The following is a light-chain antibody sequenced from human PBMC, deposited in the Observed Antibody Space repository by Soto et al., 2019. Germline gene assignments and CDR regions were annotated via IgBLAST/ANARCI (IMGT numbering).Light chain of an antibody. V-gene: IGKV1-5*03. CDR3: QRYNWYPYS. CDR2: RAS. CDR1: QSISSW. Sequence: DIQMTQSPSTLSASVGDRVTITCRASQSISSWLAWYQQKPGEAPKLLIYRASILESGVPSRFSGSGSGTESTLTISSLQPDDFATYYCQRYNWYPYSFGQGTKLEIK. J-gene: IGKJ2*03.